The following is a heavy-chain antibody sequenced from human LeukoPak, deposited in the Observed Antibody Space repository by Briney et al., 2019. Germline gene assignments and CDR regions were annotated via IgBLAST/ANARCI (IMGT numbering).Heavy chain of an antibody. V-gene: IGHV3-53*01. J-gene: IGHJ5*02. Sequence: PGGSLRLSRAASGFTVSSNYMSWVRQAPGKGLEWVSVIYSGGSTYYADSVKGRFTISRDNSKNTLYLQMNSLRAEDTAVYYCARDNYYGDTNWFDPWGQGTLVTVSS. CDR3: ARDNYYGDTNWFDP. D-gene: IGHD4-17*01. CDR1: GFTVSSNY. CDR2: IYSGGST.